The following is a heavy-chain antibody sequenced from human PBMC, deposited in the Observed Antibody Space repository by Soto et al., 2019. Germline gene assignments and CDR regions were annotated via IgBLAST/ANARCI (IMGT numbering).Heavy chain of an antibody. D-gene: IGHD1-7*01. CDR1: GFSLTTSGVG. J-gene: IGHJ4*02. Sequence: QITLKESGPALVKPTQTLTLTCSFSGFSLTTSGVGVGWIRQPPGEALEWLALIYWDDDKRYSPSLKSRLTITKDTSKNHVVLTMINVDPVDTATYYCAHRLTLNSDWNYGRFDYWGQGTLVTVSS. CDR2: IYWDDDK. CDR3: AHRLTLNSDWNYGRFDY. V-gene: IGHV2-5*02.